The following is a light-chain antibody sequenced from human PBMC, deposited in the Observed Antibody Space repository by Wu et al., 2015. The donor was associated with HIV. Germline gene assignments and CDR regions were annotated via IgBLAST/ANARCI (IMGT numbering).Light chain of an antibody. V-gene: IGKV1-33*01. J-gene: IGKJ4*01. CDR2: DSS. Sequence: DIQMTQSPSSLSASVGDRVTITCQATQDIHQYLNWYQQKPGKAPKLLISDSSKLKTGVPSRFSGGGSGTDFSFTITSLQPEDIATYYCQQYDSLPLSFGGGTKV. CDR1: QDIHQY. CDR3: QQYDSLPLS.